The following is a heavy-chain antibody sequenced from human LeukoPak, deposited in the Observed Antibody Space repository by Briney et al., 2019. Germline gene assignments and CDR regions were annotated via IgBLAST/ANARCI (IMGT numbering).Heavy chain of an antibody. J-gene: IGHJ4*02. CDR1: GGSISSYY. CDR3: ARSHHIVVVPAAIGY. Sequence: SETLSLTSTVSGGSISSYYWSWIRQPAGKGLEWIGSIYHSGSTYYNPSLKSRVTISVDTSKNQFSLKLSSVTAADTAVYYCARSHHIVVVPAAIGYWGQGTLVTVSS. CDR2: IYHSGST. V-gene: IGHV4-4*07. D-gene: IGHD2-2*01.